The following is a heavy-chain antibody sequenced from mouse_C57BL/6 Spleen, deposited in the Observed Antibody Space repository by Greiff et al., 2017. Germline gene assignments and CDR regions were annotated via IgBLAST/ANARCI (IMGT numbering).Heavy chain of an antibody. D-gene: IGHD2-1*01. Sequence: QVQLKESGPGLVQPSQSLSITCTVSGFSLTSYGVHWVRQSPGKGLEWLGVIWSGGSTDYNAAFISRLSISKDNSKSQVFFKMNSLQADDTAIYYCARNSCYDYGNPYYYAMDYRGQGTSVTVSS. V-gene: IGHV2-2*01. J-gene: IGHJ4*01. CDR1: GFSLTSYG. CDR3: ARNSCYDYGNPYYYAMDY. CDR2: IWSGGST.